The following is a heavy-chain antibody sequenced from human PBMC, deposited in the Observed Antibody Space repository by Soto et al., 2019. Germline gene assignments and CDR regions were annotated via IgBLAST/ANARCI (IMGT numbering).Heavy chain of an antibody. V-gene: IGHV3-13*01. Sequence: GSLRLSCAASGFTFSNFDMHWVRQGTGKGLEWVSAIGSTGDTYYAGSVRGRCTISRENAKNSFYLQMSNLRAGDTGVYYCARSIYYGLDVWGQGTTVTVSS. CDR2: IGSTGDT. CDR3: ARSIYYGLDV. D-gene: IGHD2-21*01. CDR1: GFTFSNFD. J-gene: IGHJ6*02.